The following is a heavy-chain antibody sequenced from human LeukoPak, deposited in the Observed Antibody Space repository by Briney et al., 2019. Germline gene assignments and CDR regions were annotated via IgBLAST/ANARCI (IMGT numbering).Heavy chain of an antibody. CDR1: GGSFSGYY. D-gene: IGHD2-8*01. CDR3: ARVGYCTNGVCYNWFDP. CDR2: INHSGST. V-gene: IGHV4-34*01. Sequence: PSETLSLTCAVYGGSFSGYYWSWIRRPPGKGLEWIGEINHSGSTNYNPSLKSRVTISVDTSKNQFSLKLSSVTAADTAVYYCARVGYCTNGVCYNWFDPWGQGTLVTVSS. J-gene: IGHJ5*02.